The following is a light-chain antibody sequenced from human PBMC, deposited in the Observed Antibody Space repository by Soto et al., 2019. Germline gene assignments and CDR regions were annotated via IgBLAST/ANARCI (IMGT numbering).Light chain of an antibody. V-gene: IGLV2-14*01. CDR2: EVT. CDR3: SSYTSRSTLV. J-gene: IGLJ1*01. Sequence: ALTQPASVSGSPGQSITISCTGTSSDVGGYNYVSWYQQHPGKAPKLMIYEVTNRPSGVSNRFSGSKSGNTASLTISGLQAEDEADYYCSSYTSRSTLVFGTGTKVTVL. CDR1: SSDVGGYNY.